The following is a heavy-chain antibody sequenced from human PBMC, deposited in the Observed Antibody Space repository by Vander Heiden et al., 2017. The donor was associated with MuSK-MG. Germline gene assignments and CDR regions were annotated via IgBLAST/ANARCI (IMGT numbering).Heavy chain of an antibody. Sequence: QLQLQESGPGLVKPSETLSLTCTVSGGSISSSSYYWGWIRQPPGKGLEWIGSIYYSGSNYYNPARKSRVTISVDTSKNQFSLKLSSVNDADTAVYYCARRHDYGDNDAFDIWGQGKMVTVSS. CDR1: GGSISSSSYY. V-gene: IGHV4-39*01. CDR2: IYYSGSN. CDR3: ARRHDYGDNDAFDI. D-gene: IGHD4-17*01. J-gene: IGHJ3*02.